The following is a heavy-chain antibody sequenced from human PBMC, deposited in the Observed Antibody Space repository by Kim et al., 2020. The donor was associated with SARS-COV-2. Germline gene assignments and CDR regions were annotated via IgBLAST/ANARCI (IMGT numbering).Heavy chain of an antibody. D-gene: IGHD4-17*01. V-gene: IGHV1-69*13. CDR1: GGTFSSYA. J-gene: IGHJ6*02. CDR3: ARVYPSIGDYPLLDGTGGMDV. Sequence: ASVKVSCKASGGTFSSYAISWVRQAPGQGLEWMGGIIPIFGTANYAQKFQGRVTITADESTSTAYMELSSLRSEDTAVYYCARVYPSIGDYPLLDGTGGMDVWGQGTTVTVSS. CDR2: IIPIFGTA.